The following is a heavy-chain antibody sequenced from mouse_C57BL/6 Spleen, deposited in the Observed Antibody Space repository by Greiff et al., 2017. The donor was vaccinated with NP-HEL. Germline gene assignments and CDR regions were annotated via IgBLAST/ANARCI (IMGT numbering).Heavy chain of an antibody. CDR2: IRNKANGYTT. Sequence: EVKVVESGGGLVQPGGSLSLSCAASGFTFTDYYMSWVRQPPGKALEWLGFIRNKANGYTTEYSASVKGRFTISRDNSQSILYLQMNALRAEDSATYYCARYNDYEGYYYAMDYWGQGTSVTVSS. J-gene: IGHJ4*01. V-gene: IGHV7-3*01. CDR3: ARYNDYEGYYYAMDY. D-gene: IGHD2-4*01. CDR1: GFTFTDYY.